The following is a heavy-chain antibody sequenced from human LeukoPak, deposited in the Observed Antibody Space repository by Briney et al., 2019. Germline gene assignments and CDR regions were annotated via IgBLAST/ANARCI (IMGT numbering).Heavy chain of an antibody. V-gene: IGHV3-48*04. J-gene: IGHJ4*02. D-gene: IGHD6-19*01. CDR3: AREPGSGWPTYYFDY. CDR1: GFTFSSYS. CDR2: ISSSSSTI. Sequence: GGSLRLSCAASGFTFSSYSMNWVRQAPGKGLEWVSYISSSSSTIYYADSVKGRFTISRDNAKNSLYLQMNSLRAEDTAVYYCAREPGSGWPTYYFDYWGQGTLVTVSS.